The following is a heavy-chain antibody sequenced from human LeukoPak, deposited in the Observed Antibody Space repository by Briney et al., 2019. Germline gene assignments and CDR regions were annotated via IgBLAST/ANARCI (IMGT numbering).Heavy chain of an antibody. V-gene: IGHV3-23*01. CDR1: GFTFSSYA. CDR2: ISGSGGST. D-gene: IGHD3-22*01. J-gene: IGHJ5*02. CDR3: AKSPDYYDSRNWFDP. Sequence: GGSLRLSCAASGFTFSSYAMSWARQAPGKGLEWVSAISGSGGSTYYADSVKGRFTISRDNSKNTLYLQMNSLRAEDTAVYYCAKSPDYYDSRNWFDPWGQGALVTVSS.